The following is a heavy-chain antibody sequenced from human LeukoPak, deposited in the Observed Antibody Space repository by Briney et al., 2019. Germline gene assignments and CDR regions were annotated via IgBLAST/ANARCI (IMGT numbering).Heavy chain of an antibody. J-gene: IGHJ4*02. CDR1: GYTFTSYV. D-gene: IGHD3-22*01. CDR2: ISAYNGNT. Sequence: ASVKVSCKASGYTFTSYVISWVRQAPGQGLEWMGWISAYNGNTNYAQKLQGRVTMTTDTSTSTAYMELRSLRSDDTAVYYCAALTYHYDSSGQRLFDYWGQGTLVTVSS. V-gene: IGHV1-18*01. CDR3: AALTYHYDSSGQRLFDY.